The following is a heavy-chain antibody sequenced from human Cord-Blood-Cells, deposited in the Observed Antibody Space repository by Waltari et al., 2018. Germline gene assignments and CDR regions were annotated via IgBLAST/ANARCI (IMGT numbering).Heavy chain of an antibody. D-gene: IGHD3-16*02. Sequence: QVQLVESGGGVVQPGRSLRLSCAASGFTFSSYGMHWVRQAPGKGLEWVAVIWYYGSNKYYADSVKGRFTISRDNSKNMLYLQMNSLRAEDTAVYYCARDPRPGGELSYYYYYGMDVWGQGTTVTVSS. CDR3: ARDPRPGGELSYYYYYGMDV. CDR2: IWYYGSNK. CDR1: GFTFSSYG. V-gene: IGHV3-33*01. J-gene: IGHJ6*02.